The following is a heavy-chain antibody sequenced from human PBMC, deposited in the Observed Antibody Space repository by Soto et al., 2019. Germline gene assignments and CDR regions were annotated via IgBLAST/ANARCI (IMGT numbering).Heavy chain of an antibody. V-gene: IGHV3-23*01. J-gene: IGHJ6*02. CDR1: GFTFSSYA. CDR3: AKVFSRITIFGVVSRAVPYYYYYGMDV. Sequence: LRLSCAASGFTFSSYAMSWIRQAPGKGLEWVSAISGSGGSTYYADSAKGRFTISRDNSKNTLYLQMNSLRAEDTAVYYCAKVFSRITIFGVVSRAVPYYYYYGMDVWGQGTTVTVPS. D-gene: IGHD3-3*01. CDR2: ISGSGGST.